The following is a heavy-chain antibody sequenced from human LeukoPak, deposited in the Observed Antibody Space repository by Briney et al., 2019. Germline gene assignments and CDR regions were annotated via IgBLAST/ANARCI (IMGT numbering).Heavy chain of an antibody. CDR3: AISGGIAARPDSWFDP. CDR2: INPNSGGT. D-gene: IGHD6-6*01. V-gene: IGHV1-2*02. Sequence: ASVKVSCKASGYTFTGYYMHWVRQAPGQGLEWMGWINPNSGGTNYAQKFQGRVTMTRDTSISTAYMELSRLRSDDTAVYYCAISGGIAARPDSWFDPWGQGTLSPSPQ. J-gene: IGHJ5*02. CDR1: GYTFTGYY.